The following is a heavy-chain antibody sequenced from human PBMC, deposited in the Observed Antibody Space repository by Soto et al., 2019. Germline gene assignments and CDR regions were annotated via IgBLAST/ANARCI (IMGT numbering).Heavy chain of an antibody. Sequence: GGFLRLSCAASGFTFSSYGMHWVRQAPGKGLEWVAVIWYDGSNKYYADSVKGRFTISRDNSKNTLYLQMNSLRAEDTAVYYCARVFLTGTPAHDAFDIWGQGTMVTVS. CDR3: ARVFLTGTPAHDAFDI. J-gene: IGHJ3*02. V-gene: IGHV3-33*01. CDR2: IWYDGSNK. CDR1: GFTFSSYG. D-gene: IGHD1-7*01.